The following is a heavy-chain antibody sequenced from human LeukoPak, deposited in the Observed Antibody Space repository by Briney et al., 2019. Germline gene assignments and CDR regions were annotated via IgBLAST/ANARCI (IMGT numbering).Heavy chain of an antibody. Sequence: GGSLRLSCAASGVTFSSYWMHWVRQAPGKGLVWVSRINGDGSSTIYADSVKGRFTISRDNAKNTLFLQMNSLRAEDTAVYYCARWWLRSGDYWGQGTLVTVSS. CDR3: ARWWLRSGDY. J-gene: IGHJ4*02. V-gene: IGHV3-74*01. CDR2: INGDGSST. CDR1: GVTFSSYW. D-gene: IGHD5-12*01.